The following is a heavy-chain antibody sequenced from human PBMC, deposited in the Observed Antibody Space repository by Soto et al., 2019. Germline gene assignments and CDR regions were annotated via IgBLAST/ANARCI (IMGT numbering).Heavy chain of an antibody. CDR2: IYYSGST. J-gene: IGHJ4*02. D-gene: IGHD6-19*01. Sequence: PSETLSLTCTVSGGSVSSGSYYWSWIRQPPGKGLEWIGYIYYSGSTNYNPSLKSRVTISVDTSKNQFSLKLSSVTAADTAVYYCASARSGWYYFAYWGQGTLVTVS. CDR1: GGSVSSGSYY. V-gene: IGHV4-61*01. CDR3: ASARSGWYYFAY.